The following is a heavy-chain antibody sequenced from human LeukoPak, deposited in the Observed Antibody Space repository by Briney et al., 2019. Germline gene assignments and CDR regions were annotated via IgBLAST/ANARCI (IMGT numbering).Heavy chain of an antibody. V-gene: IGHV4-61*02. D-gene: IGHD6-13*01. J-gene: IGHJ4*02. CDR1: GDSISSGTYY. CDR3: ARGLGIAAAGIL. Sequence: SETLSLTCTVSGDSISSGTYYWSWIRQPAGKGLEWIGRVYSSGSTNYSPSLKSRVTISIDTSKNQFSLKLSSVTAADTAVYYCARGLGIAAAGILWGQGTLVTVSS. CDR2: VYSSGST.